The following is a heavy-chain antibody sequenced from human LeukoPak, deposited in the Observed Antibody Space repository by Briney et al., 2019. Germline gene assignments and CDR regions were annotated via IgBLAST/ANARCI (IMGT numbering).Heavy chain of an antibody. CDR3: ARASQDYYYYMDV. J-gene: IGHJ6*03. CDR1: GGSISSSSYY. V-gene: IGHV4-39*07. Sequence: SETLSLTCTVSGGSISSSSYYWGWIRQPPGKGLEWIGSIYHSGSTYYNPSLKSRVTISVDTSKNQFSLKLSSVTAADTAVYYCARASQDYYYYMDVWGKGTTVTVSS. CDR2: IYHSGST.